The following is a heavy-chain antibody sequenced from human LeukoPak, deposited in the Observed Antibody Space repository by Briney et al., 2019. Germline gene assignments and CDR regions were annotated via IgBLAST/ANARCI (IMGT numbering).Heavy chain of an antibody. J-gene: IGHJ4*02. CDR1: GFTFSSYA. CDR3: AKVPYYDFWSGYPYYFDY. CDR2: ISGSGGST. Sequence: PGGFLRLSCAASGFTFSSYAMSWVRQAPGKGLEWVSAISGSGGSTYYADSVKGRFTISRDNSKNTLYLQMNSLRVEDTAVYYCAKVPYYDFWSGYPYYFDYWGQGTLVTVSS. V-gene: IGHV3-23*01. D-gene: IGHD3-3*01.